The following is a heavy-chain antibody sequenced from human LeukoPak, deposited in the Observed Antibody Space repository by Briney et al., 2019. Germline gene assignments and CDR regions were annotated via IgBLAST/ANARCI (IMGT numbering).Heavy chain of an antibody. CDR3: VKGGFTYYDD. Sequence: GGSLRLSCAASGFTFDYSAMTWVRQAPEKGLEWVSTINTGDITFYANSVKGRFTISRDNSKNTLFLQMDSLRAEDTAIYYCVKGGFTYYDDWGQGTLVTVSS. V-gene: IGHV3-23*01. CDR1: GFTFDYSA. D-gene: IGHD3-22*01. J-gene: IGHJ4*02. CDR2: INTGDIT.